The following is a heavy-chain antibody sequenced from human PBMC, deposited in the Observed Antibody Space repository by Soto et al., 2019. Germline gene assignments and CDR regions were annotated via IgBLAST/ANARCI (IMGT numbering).Heavy chain of an antibody. CDR2: IYYSGST. V-gene: IGHV4-59*08. J-gene: IGHJ4*02. CDR1: GGSISSYY. Sequence: QVQLQESGPGLVKPSETLSLTCTVSGGSISSYYWSWIRQPPGKGLEWIGYIYYSGSTNYNPSLKSRFTISVDTSKNQSALMLISVTAADTAVYYCASHWALGPPPDYWGQGTLVTVSS. D-gene: IGHD3-16*01. CDR3: ASHWALGPPPDY.